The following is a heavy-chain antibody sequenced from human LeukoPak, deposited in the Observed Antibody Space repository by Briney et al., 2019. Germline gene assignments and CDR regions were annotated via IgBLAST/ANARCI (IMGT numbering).Heavy chain of an antibody. J-gene: IGHJ4*02. V-gene: IGHV3-30*18. CDR3: AKASGYSGYDVDY. D-gene: IGHD5-12*01. CDR1: GFTFSSYG. Sequence: PGGSLRLSCAASGFTFSSYGMHWVRQAPGKGLEWVAVISYDGSNKYYADSVKGRLTISRDNSKNTLYLQMNSLRAEDTAVYYCAKASGYSGYDVDYWGQGTLVTVSS. CDR2: ISYDGSNK.